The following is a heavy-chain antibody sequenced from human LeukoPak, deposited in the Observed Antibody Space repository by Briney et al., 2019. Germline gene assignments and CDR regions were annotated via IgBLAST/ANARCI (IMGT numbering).Heavy chain of an antibody. D-gene: IGHD3-10*01. CDR2: IYHSGST. V-gene: IGHV4-38-2*02. CDR1: GYSISSGYY. J-gene: IGHJ4*02. CDR3: ARQGITMVRGVIPYFDY. Sequence: SETLSLTCTVSGYSISSGYYWGWIRQPPGKGLEWIGSIYHSGSTYYNPSLKSRVTISVDTSKNQFSLKLSSVTAADTAVYYCARQGITMVRGVIPYFDYWGQGTLVTVSS.